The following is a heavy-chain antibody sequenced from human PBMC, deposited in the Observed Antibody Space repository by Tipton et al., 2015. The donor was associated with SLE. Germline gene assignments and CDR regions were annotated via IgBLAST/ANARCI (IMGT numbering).Heavy chain of an antibody. D-gene: IGHD2-21*01. CDR3: ASIGEVMDV. J-gene: IGHJ6*02. V-gene: IGHV4-34*01. Sequence: TLSLTCAVYGGSFSGYYWSWIRQPPGKGLEWIGEINHSGSTNYNPSLKSRATISVDTSKNQFSLKLSSVTAADTAVYYCASIGEVMDVWGQGTTVTVSS. CDR2: INHSGST. CDR1: GGSFSGYY.